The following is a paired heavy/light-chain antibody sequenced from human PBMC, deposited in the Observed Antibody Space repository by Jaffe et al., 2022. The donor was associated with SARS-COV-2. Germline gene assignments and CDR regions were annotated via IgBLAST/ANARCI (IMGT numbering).Heavy chain of an antibody. J-gene: IGHJ4*02. CDR3: ARAGGDWAFYFYH. V-gene: IGHV3-53*01. CDR2: LHIDGRT. D-gene: IGHD2-21*02. CDR1: GFTVSSNY. Sequence: EVQLVESGGGLIQPGGSLRLSCAASGFTVSSNYMGWVRQAPGKGLEWVSVLHIDGRTFYAGSVKGRFTLSRDNSDNTLYLQMNSLSAEDTAWYYCARAGGDWAFYFYHWGQGTLVTVSS.
Light chain of an antibody. J-gene: IGKJ4*01. V-gene: IGKV3-15*01. CDR2: DAS. CDR1: QSIRSK. Sequence: EVVMTQSPASLSVSPGERATLSCRASQSIRSKLAWYQQKPGQAPRLLIYDASTGATGIPARFSGSGSGTEFTLTISSLQSEDFAIYYCQQYNQWPLAFGGGTKVEIK. CDR3: QQYNQWPLA.